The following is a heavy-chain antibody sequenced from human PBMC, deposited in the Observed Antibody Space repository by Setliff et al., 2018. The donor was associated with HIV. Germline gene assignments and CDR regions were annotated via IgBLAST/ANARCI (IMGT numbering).Heavy chain of an antibody. J-gene: IGHJ3*02. CDR3: ARLYGSGSYYNRDDAFGI. V-gene: IGHV1-69*05. D-gene: IGHD3-10*01. CDR1: GGTFSRYG. CDR2: IIPSFGTP. Sequence: SVKVSCKASGGTFSRYGINWVRQAPGQGLEWMGGIIPSFGTPNNAQKFQGRVTITMDESTSTAYMELSSLRSEDTAMYYCARLYGSGSYYNRDDAFGIWGQGTMVTVSS.